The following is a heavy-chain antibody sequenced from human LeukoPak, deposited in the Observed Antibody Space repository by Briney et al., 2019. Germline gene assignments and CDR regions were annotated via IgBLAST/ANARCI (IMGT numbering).Heavy chain of an antibody. CDR1: GGSIGSSPYF. D-gene: IGHD5-18*01. V-gene: IGHV4-39*01. CDR2: IYYSGNT. J-gene: IGHJ4*02. Sequence: SETLSLTCTVSGGSIGSSPYFWGWIRQPPRKGLEWIGSIYYSGNTYYTPSLKSRVTISVDMSKTQLSLKLSSVTAADTAVYYCARHKYSYGPVDYWGQGTLVPVSS. CDR3: ARHKYSYGPVDY.